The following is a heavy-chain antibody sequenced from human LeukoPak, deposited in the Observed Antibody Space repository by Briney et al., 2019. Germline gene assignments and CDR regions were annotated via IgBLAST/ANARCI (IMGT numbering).Heavy chain of an antibody. J-gene: IGHJ5*02. V-gene: IGHV4-30-4*01. CDR3: ARMYYYGSWSYGLSPPIWFDP. CDR1: GGSISSGDYY. Sequence: SQTLSLTCTVSGGSISSGDYYWSWIRQPPGKGLEWIGYIYSRGSTYYNTSRDSRVTIAVDTSKNHISLKLSSVTAADTAMYYCARMYYYGSWSYGLSPPIWFDPWGQGTLVTVSS. D-gene: IGHD3-10*01. CDR2: IYSRGST.